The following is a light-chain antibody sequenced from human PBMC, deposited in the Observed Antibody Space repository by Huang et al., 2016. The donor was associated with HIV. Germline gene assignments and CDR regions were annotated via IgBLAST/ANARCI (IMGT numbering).Light chain of an antibody. CDR2: WAS. CDR1: QSVLYSSNNKNY. J-gene: IGKJ4*01. CDR3: QQYYSSPLA. V-gene: IGKV4-1*01. Sequence: DIVMSQSPDSLAVSLGERVTLTCKSSQSVLYSSNNKNYLAWYHQKPGQPPKLLIYWASTRESGIPARFSGGGSGTDFTLTISSLQAEDVAVYYCQQYYSSPLAFGGGTKVEI.